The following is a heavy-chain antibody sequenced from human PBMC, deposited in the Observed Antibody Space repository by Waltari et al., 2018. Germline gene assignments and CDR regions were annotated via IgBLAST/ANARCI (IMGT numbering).Heavy chain of an antibody. Sequence: EVQLLESGGGLVQPGGSLRLSCAASGFTFSSYAMSWVRQAPGKGLDGVSAISGSGGSTYYADSVKGRFTISRDNSKNTLYLQMNSLRAEDTAVDYCAKDQNYGSGRSFDYWGQGTLVTVSS. CDR3: AKDQNYGSGRSFDY. J-gene: IGHJ4*02. CDR1: GFTFSSYA. D-gene: IGHD3-10*01. V-gene: IGHV3-23*01. CDR2: ISGSGGST.